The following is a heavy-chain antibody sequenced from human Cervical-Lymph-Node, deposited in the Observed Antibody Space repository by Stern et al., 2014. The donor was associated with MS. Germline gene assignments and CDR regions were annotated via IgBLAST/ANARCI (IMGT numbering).Heavy chain of an antibody. Sequence: QVQLQESGSGLVKPSQTLSLTCAVSGGSISRGGYSWSWIRQPPGKGLEWIGHIYHSGSTYYNPSLKSRGTLSVDQAKQQFSTKLSSVTAADTAVYYCARVGGSYYDYFDYWGQGTLVTVSS. CDR2: IYHSGST. D-gene: IGHD1-26*01. V-gene: IGHV4-30-2*01. CDR1: GGSISRGGYS. CDR3: ARVGGSYYDYFDY. J-gene: IGHJ4*02.